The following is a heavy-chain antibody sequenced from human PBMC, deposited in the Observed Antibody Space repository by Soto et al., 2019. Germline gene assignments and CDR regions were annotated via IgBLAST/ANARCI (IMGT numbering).Heavy chain of an antibody. CDR3: AKDLYDFWSGSPYYYYGMDV. V-gene: IGHV3-30*18. Sequence: GGSLRLSCAASGFTFSSYGMHWVRQAPGKGLEWVAVISYDGSNKYYADSVKGRFTISRDNSKNTLYLQMNSLRAEDTAVYYCAKDLYDFWSGSPYYYYGMDVWGQGTTVTVSS. CDR2: ISYDGSNK. J-gene: IGHJ6*02. CDR1: GFTFSSYG. D-gene: IGHD3-3*01.